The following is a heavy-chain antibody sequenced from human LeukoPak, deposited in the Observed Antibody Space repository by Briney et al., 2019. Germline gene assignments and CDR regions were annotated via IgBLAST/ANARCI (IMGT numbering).Heavy chain of an antibody. J-gene: IGHJ4*02. CDR2: INTNTGNP. CDR3: AREGYCSSTSCYDI. CDR1: GYTFTSYA. D-gene: IGHD2-2*01. V-gene: IGHV7-4-1*02. Sequence: ASVKVSCKAPGYTFTSYAMNWVRQAPGQGLEWMGWINTNTGNPTYAQGFTGRFVFSLDTSVSTAYLQISSLKAEDTAVYYCAREGYCSSTSCYDIWGQGTLVTVSS.